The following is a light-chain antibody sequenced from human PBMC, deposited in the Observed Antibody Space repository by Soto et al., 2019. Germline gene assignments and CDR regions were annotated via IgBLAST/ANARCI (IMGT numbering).Light chain of an antibody. J-gene: IGLJ2*01. CDR3: CSFTSKSTLI. CDR2: EVR. Sequence: SAMPRPASVSGSPGQSIKITCAGTMXDIGAYNLVSWYQQHPGKAPRLIFYEVRNRPSGIPLRFSASKSGNTASLTISGLQAEDEAHYYCCSFTSKSTLIFGGWIKVTVL. V-gene: IGLV2-14*01. CDR1: MXDIGAYNL.